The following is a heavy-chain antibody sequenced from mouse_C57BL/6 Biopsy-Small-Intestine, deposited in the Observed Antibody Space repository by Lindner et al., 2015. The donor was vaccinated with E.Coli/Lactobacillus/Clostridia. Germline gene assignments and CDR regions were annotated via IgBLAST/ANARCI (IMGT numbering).Heavy chain of an antibody. V-gene: IGHV5-17*01. CDR1: GFTFSDYG. J-gene: IGHJ4*01. Sequence: VQLQESGGDLVKPGGSLKLSCAASGFTFSDYGIHWVRQAPEKGLGWVAYISSGSSTIYYADTVKGRFTISRDNAKNTLFLQMTSLRSEDTAMYYCAKPHYYAMDYWGQGTSVTVSS. CDR3: AKPHYYAMDY. CDR2: ISSGSSTI.